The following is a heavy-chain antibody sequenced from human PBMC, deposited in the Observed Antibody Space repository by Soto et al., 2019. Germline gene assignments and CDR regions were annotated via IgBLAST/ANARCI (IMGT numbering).Heavy chain of an antibody. CDR3: ARDQVKGTMTIL. D-gene: IGHD4-17*01. J-gene: IGHJ4*02. V-gene: IGHV3-30-3*01. CDR1: GFTFSNYA. CDR2: ISYDGSNK. Sequence: PGGSLRLSCAAPGFTFSNYAMHWVRQAPGKGLEWVAVISYDGSNKYYADSVKGRFTISRDNSKNTMYLQMNSLSAEDTAVYHCARDQVKGTMTILWGQGTLVTVSS.